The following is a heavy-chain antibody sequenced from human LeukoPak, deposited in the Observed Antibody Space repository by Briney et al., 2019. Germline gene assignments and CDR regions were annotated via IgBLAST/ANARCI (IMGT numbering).Heavy chain of an antibody. V-gene: IGHV1-24*01. CDR2: FDPEDGET. Sequence: ASVKVSCKVSGYTLTELSMHWVRQAPGKGLEWVGGFDPEDGETIYAQKFQGRVTMTEDTSTDTAYMELSSLRSEDTAVYYCATPTPDYGGNSGYDFDYWGQGTLVTVSS. J-gene: IGHJ4*02. CDR3: ATPTPDYGGNSGYDFDY. CDR1: GYTLTELS. D-gene: IGHD4-23*01.